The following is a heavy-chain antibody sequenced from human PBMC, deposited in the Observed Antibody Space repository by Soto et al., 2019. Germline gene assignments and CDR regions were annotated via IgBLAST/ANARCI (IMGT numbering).Heavy chain of an antibody. CDR2: ISYGGNNK. J-gene: IGHJ3*02. CDR1: GFTFSSYG. CDR3: GADYVATDAFDI. Sequence: QVQLVESGGGVVQPGRSLRLSCAASGFTFSSYGVHWVRQAPGEGLEWVAVISYGGNNKYYADSVKGRFTISRDNSKNTLYLQMNSLRAEDTAVYYCGADYVATDAFDICGPGTMVTVSS. D-gene: IGHD3-10*02. V-gene: IGHV3-30*03.